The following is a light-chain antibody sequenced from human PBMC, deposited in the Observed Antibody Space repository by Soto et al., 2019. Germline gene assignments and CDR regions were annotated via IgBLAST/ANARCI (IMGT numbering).Light chain of an antibody. CDR3: SSYTGGNPSYV. V-gene: IGLV2-8*01. CDR2: EVT. J-gene: IGLJ1*01. CDR1: SIDVGGYDY. Sequence: QSVLTQPPSASGSPGQSVTISCTGTSIDVGGYDYVSWYQQHPGKAPKLMIYEVTIRPSGVSDRFSGSKSGNTASLTVSGLQAEDEADYYCSSYTGGNPSYVFGTGTKLTVL.